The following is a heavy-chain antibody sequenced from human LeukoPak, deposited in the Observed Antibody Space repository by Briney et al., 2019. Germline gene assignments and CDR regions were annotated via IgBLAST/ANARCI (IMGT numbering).Heavy chain of an antibody. CDR2: ISPRSETK. D-gene: IGHD4-11*01. J-gene: IGHJ4*02. Sequence: PGGSLRLSCAASGFTFSSYAMSWVRQAPGKGLEWLSYISPRSETKNYADSVKDRFTISRDDAENSVYLHMNSLRAEDTAVYYCARVEGPTVNTMYYDLWGQGTLVTVSS. CDR1: GFTFSSYA. CDR3: ARVEGPTVNTMYYDL. V-gene: IGHV3-48*01.